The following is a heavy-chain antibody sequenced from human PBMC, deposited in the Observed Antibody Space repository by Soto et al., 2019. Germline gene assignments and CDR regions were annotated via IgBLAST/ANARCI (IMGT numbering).Heavy chain of an antibody. D-gene: IGHD1-1*01. V-gene: IGHV3-30*03. CDR1: GFTFSSYG. J-gene: IGHJ4*02. CDR2: ISYDGSNK. CDR3: AREIVTTGEYYFDS. Sequence: PVGSLRLSCAASGFTFSSYGMHWVRQAPGKGLEWVAVISYDGSNKYYADSVKGRVTISRDTAKNTLYLQMNSLRAEDTAVYYCAREIVTTGEYYFDSWGQGTLVTVSS.